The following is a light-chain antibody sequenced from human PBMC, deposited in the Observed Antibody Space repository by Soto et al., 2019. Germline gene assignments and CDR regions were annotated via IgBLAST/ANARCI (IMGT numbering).Light chain of an antibody. V-gene: IGKV1-5*01. Sequence: DIQMTQSPSTLSASVGDRVTITCRASQSISSWLAWYQQKPGKAPKLLIYDASSLESGVPSRFSGSGSGTAFTLTISSLQPDDVATYYCQQYNSYPTFGQGTKLEIK. CDR2: DAS. CDR3: QQYNSYPT. CDR1: QSISSW. J-gene: IGKJ2*01.